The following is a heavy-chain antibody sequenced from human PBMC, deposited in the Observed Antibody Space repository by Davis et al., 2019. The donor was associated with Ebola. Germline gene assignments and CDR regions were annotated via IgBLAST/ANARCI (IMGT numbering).Heavy chain of an antibody. CDR1: GFTFDDYT. V-gene: IGHV3-43*01. Sequence: GESLKISCAASGFTFDDYTMHWVRQAPGKGLEWVSLISWDGGSTYYADSVKGRFTISRDNSKNSLYLQMNSLRTEDTALYYCAKAYYDSSGYYYGGYYFDYWGQGTLVTVSS. J-gene: IGHJ4*02. CDR3: AKAYYDSSGYYYGGYYFDY. D-gene: IGHD3-22*01. CDR2: ISWDGGST.